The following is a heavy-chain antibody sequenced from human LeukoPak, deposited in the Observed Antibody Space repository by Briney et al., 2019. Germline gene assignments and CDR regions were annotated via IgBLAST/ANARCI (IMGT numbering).Heavy chain of an antibody. D-gene: IGHD6-6*01. J-gene: IGHJ4*02. V-gene: IGHV4-59*08. CDR3: ARQRGGIAARKTFDY. CDR1: GGSISGYY. CDR2: MYYSGSA. Sequence: SETLSLTCTVSGGSISGYYWSWIRQPPGKGLEWIGYMYYSGSANYKPSLKSRVTITVDTSKNQFSLKLSSVTAADTAVYYCARQRGGIAARKTFDYWGQGTLVTVSS.